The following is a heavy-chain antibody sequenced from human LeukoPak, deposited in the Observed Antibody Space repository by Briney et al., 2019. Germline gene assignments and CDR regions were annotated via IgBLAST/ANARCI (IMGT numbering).Heavy chain of an antibody. Sequence: PSETLSLTCTVSGDSISRSNLHWGWIRQASGKGLEWIESVFHTQSTYYHPSLKSRVTISVDSSQNKFSLKMRYVTAADTAFYYCARDLYDSTTQHHPPHFDSWGQGTLVTVSS. V-gene: IGHV4-39*07. CDR3: ARDLYDSTTQHHPPHFDS. J-gene: IGHJ4*02. D-gene: IGHD2/OR15-2a*01. CDR2: VFHTQST. CDR1: GDSISRSNLH.